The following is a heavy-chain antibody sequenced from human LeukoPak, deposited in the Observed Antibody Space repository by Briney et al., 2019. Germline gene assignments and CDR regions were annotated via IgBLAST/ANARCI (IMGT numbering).Heavy chain of an antibody. CDR2: IIPIFGTA. Sequence: SVKVSCKASGGTFSSYAISWVRQAPGQGLEWMGGIIPIFGTANYAQKFQGRVTIIADESTSTAYMELSSLRSEDMAVYYCARVGGNYPINWGQGSLVTVSS. CDR1: GGTFSSYA. CDR3: ARVGGNYPIN. J-gene: IGHJ4*02. D-gene: IGHD1-26*01. V-gene: IGHV1-69*13.